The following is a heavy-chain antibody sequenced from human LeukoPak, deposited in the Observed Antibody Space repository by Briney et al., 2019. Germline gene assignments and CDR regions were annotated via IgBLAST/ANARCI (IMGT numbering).Heavy chain of an antibody. CDR2: ISGSGGST. Sequence: GESLRLSCAVSGVTFSGYAMSWVRQAPGKGLEWVSAISGSGGSTYYADSVKGRFTISRDNSKNTLYLQMNSRRAEDTAVYYCAKDLSSKTTVTRENYWGQGTLVTVSS. CDR1: GVTFSGYA. J-gene: IGHJ4*02. D-gene: IGHD4-17*01. CDR3: AKDLSSKTTVTRENY. V-gene: IGHV3-23*01.